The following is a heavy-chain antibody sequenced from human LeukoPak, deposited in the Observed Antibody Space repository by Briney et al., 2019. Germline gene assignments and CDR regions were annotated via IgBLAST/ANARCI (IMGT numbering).Heavy chain of an antibody. V-gene: IGHV4-59*01. D-gene: IGHD3-22*01. CDR1: GGSISSYY. CDR3: ARGEYYYDSL. Sequence: PSETLSLTCTVSGGSISSYYWSWIRQPPGKGLEWIGYIYYSGSTNYNPSLKNRVTISVDTSKNQFSLKLSSVTAADTAVYYCARGEYYYDSLWGQGTLVTVSS. J-gene: IGHJ4*02. CDR2: IYYSGST.